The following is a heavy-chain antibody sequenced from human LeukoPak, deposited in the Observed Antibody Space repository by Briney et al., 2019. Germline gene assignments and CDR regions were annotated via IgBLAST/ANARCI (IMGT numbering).Heavy chain of an antibody. V-gene: IGHV3-48*03. D-gene: IGHD4-17*01. J-gene: IGHJ3*02. CDR1: GFTFSSYE. CDR2: ISSSGSTI. Sequence: PGGSLRLSCAASGFTFSSYEMNWVRQAPGKGLEWVSYISSSGSTIYYADSVKGRFTISRDNAKNSLYLQMNSLRAEDTAVYYCASEELVTTGDAFDIWGQGTMVTVSS. CDR3: ASEELVTTGDAFDI.